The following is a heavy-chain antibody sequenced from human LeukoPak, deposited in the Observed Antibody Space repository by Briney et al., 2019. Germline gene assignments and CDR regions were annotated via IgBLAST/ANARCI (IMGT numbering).Heavy chain of an antibody. CDR3: ARSWTYDY. D-gene: IGHD3/OR15-3a*01. V-gene: IGHV3-48*02. Sequence: GGSLRLSCVASGFTFSTYTMSWVRQAPGKGLEWVSHISSTSSTINYADSVKGRFTISRDNAKNSLYLQMNSLRDEDTALYFCARSWTYDYWGQGTLVTASS. CDR1: GFTFSTYT. J-gene: IGHJ4*02. CDR2: ISSTSSTI.